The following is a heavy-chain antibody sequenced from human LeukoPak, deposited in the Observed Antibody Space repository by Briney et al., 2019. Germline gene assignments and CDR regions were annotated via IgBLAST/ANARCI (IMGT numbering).Heavy chain of an antibody. CDR3: ARVAHLVGATDY. J-gene: IGHJ4*02. CDR2: ISSSGSYI. CDR1: GFTFSSYS. Sequence: GGSLRLSCAASGFTFSSYSMNWVRQAPGKGLEWVSSISSSGSYIYYADSVKGRFTISRDNAKNSLYLQMNSLRAEDTAVYYCARVAHLVGATDYWGQGTLVTVSS. D-gene: IGHD1-26*01. V-gene: IGHV3-21*01.